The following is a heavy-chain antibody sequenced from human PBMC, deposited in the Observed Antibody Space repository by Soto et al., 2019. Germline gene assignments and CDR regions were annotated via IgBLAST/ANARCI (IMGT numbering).Heavy chain of an antibody. D-gene: IGHD3-3*01. J-gene: IGHJ4*02. V-gene: IGHV3-48*02. Sequence: PGXSLRLSCVASGFVFGRDAMNWVRQAPGKGLEWVSQXGDSGXHILYAESVKGXFTISRDXXRNSLYLKVSSLRDEDKDVYYCARQDPFGDLDYWGKGTLVTVYS. CDR1: GFVFGRDA. CDR3: ARQDPFGDLDY. CDR2: XGDSGXHI.